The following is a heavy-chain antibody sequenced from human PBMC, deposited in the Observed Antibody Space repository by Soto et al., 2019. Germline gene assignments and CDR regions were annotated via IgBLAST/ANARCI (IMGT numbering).Heavy chain of an antibody. CDR3: VKDGGYCSSSTCYSPRNHYFDS. V-gene: IGHV3-11*03. CDR2: ISSSSSYT. Sequence: GGSLRLSCAASGFTFSDYYMSWIRQAPGKGLEWVSYISSSSSYTNYADSVRGRFTISRDNSRNSLFLQMNSLRAGDTAVYYCVKDGGYCSSSTCYSPRNHYFDSWGQGTLVTVS. CDR1: GFTFSDYY. J-gene: IGHJ4*02. D-gene: IGHD2-2*01.